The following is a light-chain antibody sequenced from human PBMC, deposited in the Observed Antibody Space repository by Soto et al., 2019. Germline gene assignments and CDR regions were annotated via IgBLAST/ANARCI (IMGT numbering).Light chain of an antibody. CDR1: QSVSSY. CDR2: EAS. J-gene: IGKJ5*01. Sequence: EIVLTQSPGTLSLSPGERATLSCRASQSVSSYLAWYQHKPGQSPRLLIYEASRRATGIPARFSGSGSGTDFTLTISSLEPEDFAVYYCQHRNNWPGFGQGTRLEMK. CDR3: QHRNNWPG. V-gene: IGKV3-11*01.